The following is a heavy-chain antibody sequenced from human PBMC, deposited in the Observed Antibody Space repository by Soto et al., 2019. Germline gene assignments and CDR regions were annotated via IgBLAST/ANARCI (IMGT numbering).Heavy chain of an antibody. CDR2: IWYDGSNK. V-gene: IGHV3-33*01. CDR3: AREIDRQLARYFGY. D-gene: IGHD6-6*01. CDR1: GFTFSSYG. Sequence: GSLRLSCAASGFTFSSYGMHWVRQAPGKGLEWVAVIWYDGSNKYYADSVKGRFTISRDNSKNTLYLQMNSLRAEDTAVYYCAREIDRQLARYFGYWGQGTLVTVSS. J-gene: IGHJ4*02.